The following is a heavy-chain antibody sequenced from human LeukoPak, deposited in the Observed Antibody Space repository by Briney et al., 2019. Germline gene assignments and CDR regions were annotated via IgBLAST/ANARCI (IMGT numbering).Heavy chain of an antibody. Sequence: ASVKVSCKATGFTFTNYDINWVRQATGQGLEWMGWMNPINGNTGYAQKFQDRVTMTRDTSISTAYMELRSLTSEDTAVYYCVRDGEGVAISVNYWFAPWGRGTLVTVSS. CDR1: GFTFTNYD. CDR2: MNPINGNT. V-gene: IGHV1-8*01. CDR3: VRDGEGVAISVNYWFAP. D-gene: IGHD3-10*01. J-gene: IGHJ5*02.